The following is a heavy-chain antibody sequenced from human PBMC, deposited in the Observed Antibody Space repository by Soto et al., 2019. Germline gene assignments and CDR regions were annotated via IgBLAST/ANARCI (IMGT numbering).Heavy chain of an antibody. J-gene: IGHJ4*02. CDR3: ATSLIGYCSGGSCWEIDY. V-gene: IGHV1-2*02. CDR2: INPNSGGT. CDR1: GYTFTGYY. D-gene: IGHD2-15*01. Sequence: QVQLVQSGAEVKKPGASVKVSCKASGYTFTGYYMHWVRQAPGQGLEWMGWINPNSGGTNYAQKFQGRVTMTRDTSISTAYMELSRLRSDDTAVYYCATSLIGYCSGGSCWEIDYWGQGTLVTVSS.